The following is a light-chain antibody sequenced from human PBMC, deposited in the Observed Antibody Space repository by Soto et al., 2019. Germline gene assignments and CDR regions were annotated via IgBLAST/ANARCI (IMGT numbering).Light chain of an antibody. Sequence: DIQMTQSPSSLSASVGDRVTITCRASQNINRYLNWYQQKPGKAPKLLIYAASSLQSGVTSNFSGSGSGAEFTLTISSLQPEDLGTYSCQQSYSTPLTFGPGTKVDIK. V-gene: IGKV1-39*01. CDR2: AAS. J-gene: IGKJ3*01. CDR1: QNINRY. CDR3: QQSYSTPLT.